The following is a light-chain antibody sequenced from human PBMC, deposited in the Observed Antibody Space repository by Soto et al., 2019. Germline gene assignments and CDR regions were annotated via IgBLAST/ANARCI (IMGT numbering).Light chain of an antibody. Sequence: EIVMTQSPGTLSLSPWERATLSCTASQSVSSSYLAWYQQKPVQAPRLLIYGASSRATGIPDRFTGSGSGTDFTLTISRLEPEDFAVFYCHQYGSSPQTFGQGTKVDI. J-gene: IGKJ1*01. V-gene: IGKV3-20*01. CDR2: GAS. CDR3: HQYGSSPQT. CDR1: QSVSSSY.